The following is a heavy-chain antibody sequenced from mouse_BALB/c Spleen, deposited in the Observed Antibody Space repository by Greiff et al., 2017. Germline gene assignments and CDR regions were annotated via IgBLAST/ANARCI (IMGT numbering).Heavy chain of an antibody. CDR1: GFTFSSYG. Sequence: EVQGVESGGDLVKPGGSLKLSCAASGFTFSSYGMSWVRQTPDKRLEWVATISSGGSYTYYPDSVKGRFTITRDTAKNTLYLQISSLKSEDTAMYYCARQFNYGSSKNGYFDVWGEGTTVTVSS. CDR2: ISSGGSYT. D-gene: IGHD1-1*01. J-gene: IGHJ1*01. V-gene: IGHV5-6*01. CDR3: ARQFNYGSSKNGYFDV.